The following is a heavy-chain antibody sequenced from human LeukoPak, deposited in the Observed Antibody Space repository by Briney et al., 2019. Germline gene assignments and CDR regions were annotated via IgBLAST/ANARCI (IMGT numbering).Heavy chain of an antibody. CDR1: GGTFSSYA. D-gene: IGHD2-15*01. V-gene: IGHV1-69*04. Sequence: GASVKVPCKASGGTFSSYAISWVRQAPGQGLEWMGRIIPILGIANYAQKFQGRVTITADRSTSTAYMELSSLRSEDTAVYYCATERGGGTWFDPWGRGTLVTVSS. CDR3: ATERGGGTWFDP. J-gene: IGHJ5*02. CDR2: IIPILGIA.